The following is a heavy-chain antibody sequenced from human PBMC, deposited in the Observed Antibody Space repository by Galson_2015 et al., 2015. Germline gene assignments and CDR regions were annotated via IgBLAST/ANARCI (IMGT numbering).Heavy chain of an antibody. V-gene: IGHV1-18*01. CDR3: ARDYYDSGSYYKGYLDY. CDR1: GYTFTSYG. CDR2: ISAYNGNT. D-gene: IGHD3-10*01. Sequence: QSGAEVKKPGESLKIPCKASGYTFTSYGISWVRQAPGQGLEWMGWISAYNGNTNYAQRPQGRVTMTTDTSTSTAYMELRSLRSDGTAVYYCARDYYDSGSYYKGYLDYWGQGTLVTVSS. J-gene: IGHJ4*02.